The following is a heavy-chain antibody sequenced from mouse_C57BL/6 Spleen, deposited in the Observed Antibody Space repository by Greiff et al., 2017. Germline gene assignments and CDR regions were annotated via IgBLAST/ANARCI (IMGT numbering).Heavy chain of an antibody. CDR3: TGDSTVVATGDY. Sequence: EVKVEESGGGLVQPGGSMKLSCVASGFTFSNYWMNWVRQSPEKGLEWVAQIRLKSDNYATDYAESVKGRFTISRDDSKSSVYLQMNNLRAEDAGIYYCTGDSTVVATGDYWGQGTTLTVSS. V-gene: IGHV6-3*01. J-gene: IGHJ2*01. CDR1: GFTFSNYW. D-gene: IGHD1-1*01. CDR2: IRLKSDNYAT.